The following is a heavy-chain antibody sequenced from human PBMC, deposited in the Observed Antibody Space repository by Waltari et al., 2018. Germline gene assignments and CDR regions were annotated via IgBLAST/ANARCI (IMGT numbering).Heavy chain of an antibody. CDR1: GFTFSSYA. V-gene: IGHV3-30-3*01. J-gene: IGHJ6*03. D-gene: IGHD2-21*02. CDR2: ISYDGSNK. Sequence: QVQLVESGGGVVQPGRSLRLSCAASGFTFSSYAMHWVRQAPGKGLEWVAVISYDGSNKYYADSVKGRFTISRDNSKNTLYLQMNSLRAEDTAVYYCARDGGNSEDYYYMDVWGKGTTVTVSS. CDR3: ARDGGNSEDYYYMDV.